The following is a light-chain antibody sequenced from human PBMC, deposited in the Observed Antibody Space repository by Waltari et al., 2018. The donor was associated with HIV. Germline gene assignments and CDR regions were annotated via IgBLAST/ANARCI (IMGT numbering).Light chain of an antibody. J-gene: IGKJ1*01. CDR3: QQYYSDLWT. CDR2: WAS. Sequence: DIVMTQSPDSLAVSLGESAPISCKSSQSLLYSSNNYNYLAWYQQKPGQPPKLLIYWASTRESGVPERFSGSGSGAQFNLTIRSLRAEDVATYYCQQYYSDLWTFGQGTKVEIK. V-gene: IGKV4-1*01. CDR1: QSLLYSSNNYNY.